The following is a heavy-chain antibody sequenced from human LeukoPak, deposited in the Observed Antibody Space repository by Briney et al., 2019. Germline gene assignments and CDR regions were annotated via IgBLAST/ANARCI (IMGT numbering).Heavy chain of an antibody. D-gene: IGHD1-1*01. Sequence: SETLSLTCAVYGGSFSGYYWSWIRQPPGKGLEWMGEINHSGSTNYNPSLKSRVTISVDTSKNQFSLKLSSVTAADTAVYYCARDRRTYGMDVWGKGTTVTVSS. CDR3: ARDRRTYGMDV. J-gene: IGHJ6*04. V-gene: IGHV4-34*01. CDR1: GGSFSGYY. CDR2: INHSGST.